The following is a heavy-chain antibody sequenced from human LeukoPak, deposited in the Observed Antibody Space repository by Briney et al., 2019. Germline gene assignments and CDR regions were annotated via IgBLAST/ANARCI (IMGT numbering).Heavy chain of an antibody. D-gene: IGHD5-18*01. CDR2: ISSSSSYI. Sequence: GGSLRLSCAASGFAFSSYSMNWVRQAAGEGLEWVSSISSSSSYIYYADSVEGRFTISRDNAKNSLYLKMNSLRADDTAVYYCARGTAMVTGWFDPWGQGTLVTVSS. CDR1: GFAFSSYS. V-gene: IGHV3-21*01. J-gene: IGHJ5*02. CDR3: ARGTAMVTGWFDP.